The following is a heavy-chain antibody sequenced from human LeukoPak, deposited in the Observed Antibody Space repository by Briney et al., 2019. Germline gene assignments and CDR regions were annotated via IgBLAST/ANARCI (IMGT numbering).Heavy chain of an antibody. CDR2: ISGSGGST. CDR1: GFTFSSYA. Sequence: GGSLRLSCAASGFTFSSYAMSWVRQAPGKGLEWVSAISGSGGSTYYADSVKGRFTISRDNSKNTLYRQMNSLRAEDTAVYYCANSYYYGSGSYLSYWGQGTLVTVSS. CDR3: ANSYYYGSGSYLSY. V-gene: IGHV3-23*01. J-gene: IGHJ4*02. D-gene: IGHD3-10*01.